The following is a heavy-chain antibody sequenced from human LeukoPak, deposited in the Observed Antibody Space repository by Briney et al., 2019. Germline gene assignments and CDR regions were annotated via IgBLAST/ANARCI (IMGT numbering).Heavy chain of an antibody. Sequence: PGVSLRLSCAASGFTVGSNYMSWVRQAPGKGLEWVSVIYSGGSTYYADSVKGRFTISRDNSKNTLYLQMNSLRAEDTAVYYCARVWSRIVGATTSSVYWGQGTLVTVSS. CDR2: IYSGGST. V-gene: IGHV3-53*01. CDR1: GFTVGSNY. J-gene: IGHJ4*02. CDR3: ARVWSRIVGATTSSVY. D-gene: IGHD1-26*01.